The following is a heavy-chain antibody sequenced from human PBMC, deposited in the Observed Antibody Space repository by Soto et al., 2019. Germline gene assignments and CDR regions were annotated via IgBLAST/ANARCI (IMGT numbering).Heavy chain of an antibody. CDR2: IGTAGDT. V-gene: IGHV3-13*04. CDR3: ARGFSAGKGSPPDF. D-gene: IGHD6-13*01. J-gene: IGHJ4*02. Sequence: LRLSCSASGFTFSSYDMHWVRQGPGKGLEWVSAIGTAGDTNYAGSVKGRFTISRENAKNTLYLQMSSLRAEDTAVYYCARGFSAGKGSPPDFWGQGSLVTVSS. CDR1: GFTFSSYD.